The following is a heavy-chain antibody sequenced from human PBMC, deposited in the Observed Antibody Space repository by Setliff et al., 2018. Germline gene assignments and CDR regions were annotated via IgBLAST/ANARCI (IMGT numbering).Heavy chain of an antibody. CDR1: GFTFSSYS. Sequence: GGSLRLSCAASGFTFSSYSMNWVRQAPGKGLEWVSPISTSSTYIYYADSVKGRFTISRDNAKNSLYLQMNSLRAEDTAVYYCARDHAYGSRFYYYYYNMDVWGQGTTVTVSS. V-gene: IGHV3-21*01. CDR3: ARDHAYGSRFYYYYYNMDV. CDR2: ISTSSTYI. D-gene: IGHD3-10*01. J-gene: IGHJ6*02.